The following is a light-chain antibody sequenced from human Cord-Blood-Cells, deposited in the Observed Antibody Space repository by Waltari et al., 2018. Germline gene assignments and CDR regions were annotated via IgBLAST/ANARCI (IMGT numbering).Light chain of an antibody. J-gene: IGKJ1*01. CDR3: QQYYSTPWT. Sequence: DIVMTQSPDSLAVSLGERATINCKSSESVLYSSNNKNYLAWYQQKPGQPPKLLIYWASPRESGVPDRFSGSGSGTDFTLTISSLQAEDVAGYYCQQYYSTPWTFGQGTKVEIK. CDR2: WAS. CDR1: ESVLYSSNNKNY. V-gene: IGKV4-1*01.